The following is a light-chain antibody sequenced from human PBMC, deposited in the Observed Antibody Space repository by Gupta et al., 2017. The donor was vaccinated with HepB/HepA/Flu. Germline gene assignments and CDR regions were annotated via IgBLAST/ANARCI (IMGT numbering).Light chain of an antibody. Sequence: QSALTQPASVSGSPGQSITISCTGTSSDVGTYNSVSWYQQYPGKAPKLLISDDTNRPSWLSNRFSGSKSGNTASLTISGRQAEDEAEYYCSSFTGTNTLVVFGGGTKLTVL. V-gene: IGLV2-14*03. CDR1: SSDVGTYNS. CDR3: SSFTGTNTLVV. CDR2: DDT. J-gene: IGLJ2*01.